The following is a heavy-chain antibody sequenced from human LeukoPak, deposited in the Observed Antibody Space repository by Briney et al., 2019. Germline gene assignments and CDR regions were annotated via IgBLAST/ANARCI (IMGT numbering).Heavy chain of an antibody. CDR1: GFTFSTYW. J-gene: IGHJ4*02. CDR2: IKQDGSEK. CDR3: ARDKYYYDSSGVGN. D-gene: IGHD3-22*01. Sequence: GGSLRLSCAASGFTFSTYWMSWVRQAPGKGLEWVANIKQDGSEKYYVDSVKGRFTIFRDNAKNSLYLQMNSLRAEDTAVYYCARDKYYYDSSGVGNWGQGTLVTVSS. V-gene: IGHV3-7*01.